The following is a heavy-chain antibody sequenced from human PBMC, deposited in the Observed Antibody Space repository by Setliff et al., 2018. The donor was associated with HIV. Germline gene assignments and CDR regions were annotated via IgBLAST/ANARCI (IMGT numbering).Heavy chain of an antibody. Sequence: PGESLKISCKGSGYSFTTYWIGWVRQMPGKGLEWMGIIYPGDSDTRYSPSFQGQVTISADKSISTAYLQWSSLKASDTAMYYCATSPLGYCSGGSCYQYFDYWGPGTLVTGSS. CDR1: GYSFTTYW. D-gene: IGHD2-15*01. V-gene: IGHV5-51*01. J-gene: IGHJ4*02. CDR3: ATSPLGYCSGGSCYQYFDY. CDR2: IYPGDSDT.